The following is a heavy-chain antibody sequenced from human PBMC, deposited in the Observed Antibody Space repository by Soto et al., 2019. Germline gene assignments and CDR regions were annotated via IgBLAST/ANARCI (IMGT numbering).Heavy chain of an antibody. Sequence: QLQLQESGPGLVKPSETLSLTCTVSGGSISSSSYYWGWIRQPPGKGLEWIGSIYYSGSTYYIPSLKSRVTISVDTSKHQFSRKLGSVTAADTAVYYCARHSYSSGWNRFDPWGQGTLVTVSS. V-gene: IGHV4-39*01. CDR1: GGSISSSSYY. J-gene: IGHJ5*02. CDR2: IYYSGST. D-gene: IGHD6-19*01. CDR3: ARHSYSSGWNRFDP.